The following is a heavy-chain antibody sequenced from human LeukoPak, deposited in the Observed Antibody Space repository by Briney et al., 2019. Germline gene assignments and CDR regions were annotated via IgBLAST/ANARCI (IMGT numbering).Heavy chain of an antibody. CDR2: ISWNSGSI. Sequence: GGSLRLSCAASGFTFDDYAMHWVRQAPGKGLEWVSGISWNSGSIGYADSVKGRFTISRDNAKNSLYLQMNSLRAEDTALYYCAATARITMIVVGYYFDYWGQGTLVTVSS. V-gene: IGHV3-9*01. D-gene: IGHD3-22*01. CDR3: AATARITMIVVGYYFDY. J-gene: IGHJ4*02. CDR1: GFTFDDYA.